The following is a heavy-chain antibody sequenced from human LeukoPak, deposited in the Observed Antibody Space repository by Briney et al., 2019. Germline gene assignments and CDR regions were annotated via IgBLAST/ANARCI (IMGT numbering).Heavy chain of an antibody. J-gene: IGHJ6*02. V-gene: IGHV3-74*01. D-gene: IGHD1-26*01. CDR3: ARVRSGSSAGNYGMDV. Sequence: GGSLRLSCAASGFTFSSYWMHWVRQAPGRGLVWVSRINSDGSSTSYADSVKGRFTISRDNAKNTLYLQMNSLRAEDTAVYYCARVRSGSSAGNYGMDVWGQGTTVTVSS. CDR1: GFTFSSYW. CDR2: INSDGSST.